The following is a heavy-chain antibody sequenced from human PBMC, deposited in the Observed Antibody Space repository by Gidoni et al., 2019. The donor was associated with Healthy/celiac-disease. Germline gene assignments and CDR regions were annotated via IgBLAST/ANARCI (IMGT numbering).Heavy chain of an antibody. CDR3: AKDLAAAGAC. CDR2: ISWNSGSI. V-gene: IGHV3-9*01. Sequence: EVQVVESGGGLVQPGRALGIPCAASGFTFDDYAMHWVRQAPGKGLEWVSGISWNSGSIGYADSVKGRFTISRDNAKNSLYLQMNSLRAEDTALYYCAKDLAAAGACWGQGTLVTVSS. J-gene: IGHJ4*02. D-gene: IGHD6-13*01. CDR1: GFTFDDYA.